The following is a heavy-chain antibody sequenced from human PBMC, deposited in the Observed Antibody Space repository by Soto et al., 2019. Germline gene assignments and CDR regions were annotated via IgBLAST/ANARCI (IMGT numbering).Heavy chain of an antibody. Sequence: QVQLVQSGAEVKKPGASVKVSCKASGYTFTSYAMHWVRQAPGQRLEWMGWINAGNGNTKYSQKFQGRVTITRDTSASTAYMELSSLRSEDTAVYYCSRVPYGSGSYYNPWGQGTLVTVSS. J-gene: IGHJ5*02. CDR2: INAGNGNT. D-gene: IGHD3-10*01. V-gene: IGHV1-3*01. CDR3: SRVPYGSGSYYNP. CDR1: GYTFTSYA.